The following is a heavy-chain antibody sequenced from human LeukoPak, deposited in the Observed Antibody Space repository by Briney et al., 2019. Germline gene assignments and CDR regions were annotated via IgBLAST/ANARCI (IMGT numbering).Heavy chain of an antibody. CDR1: GFTFSTYA. D-gene: IGHD2-2*01. Sequence: GGSLRLSCAASGFTFSTYAMSWVRQAPGKGLEWVSTISSGGGSTHYADSVKGRFTISRDNSKNTLYLQMNSLRAEDTAVYHCATYCSSSSCLTDYWGQGTLVIVSS. CDR2: ISSGGGST. J-gene: IGHJ4*02. V-gene: IGHV3-23*01. CDR3: ATYCSSSSCLTDY.